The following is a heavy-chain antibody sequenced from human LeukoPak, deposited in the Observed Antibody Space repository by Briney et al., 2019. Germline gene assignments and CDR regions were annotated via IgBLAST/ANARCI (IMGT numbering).Heavy chain of an antibody. CDR3: ARSGMVLRYFDWSLDD. D-gene: IGHD3-9*01. CDR1: GYTFDTYT. CDR2: INPYNGYR. Sequence: ASVKVSCKASGYTFDTYTITWVRHAPGQGLEWMGWINPYNGYRNYAQKLQDRVTMTTDTTPSTAYMELRSLSSDDTAVYYCARSGMVLRYFDWSLDDWGQGTLVTVSS. J-gene: IGHJ4*02. V-gene: IGHV1-18*01.